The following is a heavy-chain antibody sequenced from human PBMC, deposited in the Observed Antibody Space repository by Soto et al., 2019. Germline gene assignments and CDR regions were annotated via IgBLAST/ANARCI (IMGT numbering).Heavy chain of an antibody. CDR2: ISSSGSTI. J-gene: IGHJ4*02. V-gene: IGHV3-11*01. D-gene: IGHD3-10*01. Sequence: GGSLRLSCAASGFTFSDYYMSWIRQAPGKGLEWVSYISSSGSTIYYADSVKGRFTISRDNAKNSLYLKMNSLRAEDMAVYYCALDLRSTGGSGSYWGQGTLVTVSS. CDR3: ALDLRSTGGSGSY. CDR1: GFTFSDYY.